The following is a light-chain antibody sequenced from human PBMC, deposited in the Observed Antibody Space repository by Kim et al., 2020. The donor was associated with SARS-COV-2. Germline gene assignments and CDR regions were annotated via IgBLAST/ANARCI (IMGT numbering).Light chain of an antibody. CDR3: VLYMGSGTWV. CDR2: NSN. CDR1: TGSVSTSYF. Sequence: GGKVTIACGLSTGSVSTSYFPSWYQQTPGQAPRTLIYNSNTRSSGVPDRFSGSILGNKAALTITGAQADDESDYYCVLYMGSGTWVFGGGTQLTVL. V-gene: IGLV8-61*01. J-gene: IGLJ3*02.